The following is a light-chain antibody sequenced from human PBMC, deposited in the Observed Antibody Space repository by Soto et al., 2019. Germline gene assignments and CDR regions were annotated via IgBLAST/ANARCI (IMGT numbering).Light chain of an antibody. V-gene: IGKV3-20*01. CDR2: RVS. Sequence: EIVLTQSPDTVSLSPGERATLSCRASQTVTSGYLAWYQQKPGQAPRLLIYRVSSRATGVPDRFSGSGSGTDYTLTISRLEPEDFAVYYCQQYGNLPLTFGGGTKVEIK. CDR1: QTVTSGY. J-gene: IGKJ4*01. CDR3: QQYGNLPLT.